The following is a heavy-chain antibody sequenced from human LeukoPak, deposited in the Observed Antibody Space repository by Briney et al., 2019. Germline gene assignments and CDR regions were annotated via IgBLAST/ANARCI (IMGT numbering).Heavy chain of an antibody. V-gene: IGHV3-23*01. CDR3: AKTIAVARTGGPDY. CDR1: GFTFSSYA. D-gene: IGHD6-19*01. Sequence: GGSLRLSCAASGFTFSSYAMSWVRQAPGKGLEWVSAISGSGGSTYYADSVKGRFTISRDNSKNTLYLQMNSLRAEDTAVYYCAKTIAVARTGGPDYWGQGTLVTVSS. CDR2: ISGSGGST. J-gene: IGHJ4*02.